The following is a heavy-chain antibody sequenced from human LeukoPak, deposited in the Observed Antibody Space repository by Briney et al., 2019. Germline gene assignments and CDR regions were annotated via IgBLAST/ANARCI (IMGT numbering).Heavy chain of an antibody. CDR1: GFTFSSYA. CDR2: ISSSGSTI. J-gene: IGHJ5*02. V-gene: IGHV3-11*01. D-gene: IGHD6-6*01. Sequence: GGSLRLSCAASGFTFSSYAMSWIRQAPGKGLEWVSYISSSGSTIYYADSVKGRFTISRDNAKNSLYLQMNSLRAEDTAVYYCARDVGIAARQDWFDPWGQGTLVTVSS. CDR3: ARDVGIAARQDWFDP.